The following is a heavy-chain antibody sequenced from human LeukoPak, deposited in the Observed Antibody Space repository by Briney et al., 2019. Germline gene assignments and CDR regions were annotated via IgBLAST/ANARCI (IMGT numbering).Heavy chain of an antibody. D-gene: IGHD3-22*01. CDR1: GGSFSGYY. CDR3: ARLHYYDSSDAFDL. Sequence: PSETLSLTCAVYGGSFSGYYWSWIRQPPGKGLEWIGEINHSGSTNYNPSLKSRATISVDTSKNQFSLKLSSVTAADTAVYYCARLHYYDSSDAFDLWGQGTMVTVSS. V-gene: IGHV4-34*01. J-gene: IGHJ3*01. CDR2: INHSGST.